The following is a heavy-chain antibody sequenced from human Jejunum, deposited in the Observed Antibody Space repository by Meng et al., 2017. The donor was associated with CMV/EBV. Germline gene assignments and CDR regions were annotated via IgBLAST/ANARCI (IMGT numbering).Heavy chain of an antibody. D-gene: IGHD3-22*01. Sequence: SGFPLNSYGIHWVRQFPGKGLEWVAVLLYGGSRKYFADSVQGRFSISRDDSKNTVYLQMNSLRAEDTAVYYCARDNDGSSHYSQFDYWGQGTLVTVSS. CDR3: ARDNDGSSHYSQFDY. J-gene: IGHJ4*02. CDR1: GFPLNSYG. V-gene: IGHV3-33*01. CDR2: LLYGGSRK.